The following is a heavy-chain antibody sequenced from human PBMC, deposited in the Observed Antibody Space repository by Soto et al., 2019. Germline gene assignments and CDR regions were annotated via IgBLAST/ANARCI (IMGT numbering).Heavy chain of an antibody. CDR3: ARLGHVSYYDSSGYREYFQH. CDR1: GGSISSYY. V-gene: IGHV4-59*01. J-gene: IGHJ1*01. CDR2: IYYSGST. D-gene: IGHD3-22*01. Sequence: SETLSLTCTVSGGSISSYYWSWIRQPPGKGLEWTGYIYYSGSTTCNPSLRSRVTISVDTSKNQFSLKLSSVTAADTAVYYCARLGHVSYYDSSGYREYFQHWGQGTLVTVSS.